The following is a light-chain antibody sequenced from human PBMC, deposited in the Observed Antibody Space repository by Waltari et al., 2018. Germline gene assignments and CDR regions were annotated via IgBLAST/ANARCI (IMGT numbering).Light chain of an antibody. Sequence: DIQMTQSPSTLSASVGPRLTITCRASQSISSWLAWYQQKPGKAPKLLIYKASSLESGVPSRFSGSGSGTEFTLTISSLQPDDFATYYCQQYNSYSRTFGQGTKVEIK. CDR3: QQYNSYSRT. J-gene: IGKJ1*01. CDR1: QSISSW. CDR2: KAS. V-gene: IGKV1-5*03.